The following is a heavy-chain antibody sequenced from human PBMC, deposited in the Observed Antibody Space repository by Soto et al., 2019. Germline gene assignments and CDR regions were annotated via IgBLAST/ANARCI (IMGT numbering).Heavy chain of an antibody. J-gene: IGHJ3*02. CDR3: ARSRSSSPYVEDAFDI. CDR1: GFSFAVYW. V-gene: IGHV5-51*01. Sequence: PGESLKISCKASGFSFAVYWIAGVREMPGKGLEWMGIIYPGDSDSRYSPSFQGQVTISADKSISTAYLQWSSLKASDTAMYYCARSRSSSPYVEDAFDIWGQGTMVTVSS. D-gene: IGHD6-6*01. CDR2: IYPGDSDS.